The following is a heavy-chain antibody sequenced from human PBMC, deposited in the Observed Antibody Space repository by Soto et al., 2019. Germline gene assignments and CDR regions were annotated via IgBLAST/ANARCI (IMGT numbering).Heavy chain of an antibody. CDR1: GGSISSGGYY. CDR3: ASRRINYDSSGYGPLFDY. CDR2: IYYSGST. V-gene: IGHV4-31*03. Sequence: SETLSLTCTVSGGSISSGGYYWSWIRQHPGKGLEWIGYIYYSGSTYYNPSLKSRVTILVDTSKNHFSLKLSSVTAADTAVYYFASRRINYDSSGYGPLFDYWGQGTLVTVSS. J-gene: IGHJ4*02. D-gene: IGHD3-22*01.